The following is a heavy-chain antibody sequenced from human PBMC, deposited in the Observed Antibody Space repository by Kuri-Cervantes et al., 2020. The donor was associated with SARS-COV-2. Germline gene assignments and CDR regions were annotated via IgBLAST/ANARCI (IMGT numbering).Heavy chain of an antibody. CDR3: ARDGYFDWLFQGDYFDY. J-gene: IGHJ4*02. CDR2: ISSNGGST. CDR1: GFTFSSYA. Sequence: GGSLRLSCAASGFTFSSYAMHWVRQAPGKGLEYVSAISSNGGSTYYADSVKGKFTISRDNSKNTLYLQMGSLRAEDTAVYYCARDGYFDWLFQGDYFDYWGQGTQVTVSS. V-gene: IGHV3-64*02. D-gene: IGHD3-9*01.